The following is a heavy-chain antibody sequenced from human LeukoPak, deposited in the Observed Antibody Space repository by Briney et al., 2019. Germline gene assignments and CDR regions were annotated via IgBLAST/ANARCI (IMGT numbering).Heavy chain of an antibody. V-gene: IGHV4-59*01. CDR3: ARGWGIAAAGTFDY. D-gene: IGHD6-13*01. CDR1: GGSISRYY. CDR2: IYYSGNT. J-gene: IGHJ4*02. Sequence: PSETLSLTCTVSGGSISRYYWSWIRQPPGKGLEWIGYIYYSGNTNYNPSLKSRVTISVDTSKNQFSLKLSSVTAADTAVYYCARGWGIAAAGTFDYWGQGTLVTVSS.